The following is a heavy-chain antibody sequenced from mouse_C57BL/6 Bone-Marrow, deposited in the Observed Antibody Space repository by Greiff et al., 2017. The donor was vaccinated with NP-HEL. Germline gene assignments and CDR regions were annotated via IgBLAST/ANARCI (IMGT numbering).Heavy chain of an antibody. V-gene: IGHV1-15*01. CDR3: TRRLLRFAWFAY. Sequence: QVQLQQSGAELVRPGASVTLSCKASGYTFTDYEMHWVKQTPVHGLEWIGAIDPETGGTAYNQKFKGKAILTADKSSSTAYMELRSLTSEDSAVYYGTRRLLRFAWFAYWGQGTLVTVSA. D-gene: IGHD1-1*01. J-gene: IGHJ3*01. CDR2: IDPETGGT. CDR1: GYTFTDYE.